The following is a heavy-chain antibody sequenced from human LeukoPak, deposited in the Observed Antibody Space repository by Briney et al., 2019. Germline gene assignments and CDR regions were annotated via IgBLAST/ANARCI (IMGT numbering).Heavy chain of an antibody. CDR1: GGTFSSYA. V-gene: IGHV1-69*01. D-gene: IGHD2-2*01. Sequence: SVKLSCKASGGTFSSYAISWVRQAPGQGLEWMGGIIPIFGTANYAQKFQGRVTITADESTSTAYMELSSLRSEDTAVYYCAREVTRYCSSTSCFNWFDPWGQGTLVTVSS. CDR2: IIPIFGTA. J-gene: IGHJ5*02. CDR3: AREVTRYCSSTSCFNWFDP.